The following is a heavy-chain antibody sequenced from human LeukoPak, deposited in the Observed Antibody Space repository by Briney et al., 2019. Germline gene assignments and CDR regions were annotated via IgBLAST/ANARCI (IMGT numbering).Heavy chain of an antibody. D-gene: IGHD6-13*01. J-gene: IGHJ3*02. V-gene: IGHV4-39*01. Sequence: SETLSLTCTVSGGSISSSSYYWGWIRQPPGKGLEWIGSIYYSGSTYYNRSLKSRVTISVDTSKNQFSLKLSSVTAADTAVYYCARSYMGQLGAFDIWGQGTMVTVSS. CDR3: ARSYMGQLGAFDI. CDR1: GGSISSSSYY. CDR2: IYYSGST.